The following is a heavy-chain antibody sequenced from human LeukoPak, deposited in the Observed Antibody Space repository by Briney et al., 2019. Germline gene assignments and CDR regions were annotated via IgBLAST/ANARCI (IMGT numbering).Heavy chain of an antibody. Sequence: SQTLSLTCTVSGGSISSGSYYWSWIRQPAGKGLEWIGRIYTSGSTNYNPSLKGRVTISVDTSKNQFSLKLSSVTAADTAVYYCARVRITMVRGVPAGDYYGMDVWGQGTTVTVSS. J-gene: IGHJ6*02. CDR3: ARVRITMVRGVPAGDYYGMDV. CDR1: GGSISSGSYY. V-gene: IGHV4-61*02. D-gene: IGHD3-10*01. CDR2: IYTSGST.